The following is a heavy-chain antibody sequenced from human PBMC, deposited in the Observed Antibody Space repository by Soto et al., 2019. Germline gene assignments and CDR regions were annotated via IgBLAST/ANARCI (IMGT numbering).Heavy chain of an antibody. CDR3: AKDSPVTTDWYFDL. Sequence: VQLLESGGGLVQPGGSLRLSCAASGFTFSSYAMSWVRQAPGKGLEWVAVISYDGSNKYYADSVKGRFTISRDNSKNTLYLQMNSLRAEDTAVYYCAKDSPVTTDWYFDLWGRGTLVTVSS. V-gene: IGHV3-30*18. CDR2: ISYDGSNK. J-gene: IGHJ2*01. D-gene: IGHD4-17*01. CDR1: GFTFSSYA.